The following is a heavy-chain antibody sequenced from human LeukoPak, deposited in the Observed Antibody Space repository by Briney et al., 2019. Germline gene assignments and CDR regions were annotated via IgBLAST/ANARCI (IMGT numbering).Heavy chain of an antibody. CDR1: GFTFTAFG. CDR2: ISAYSGST. J-gene: IGHJ4*02. V-gene: IGHV1-18*01. D-gene: IGHD3-10*01. Sequence: ASVKVSCKTSGFTFTAFGISWVRQAPGQGLEWMGWISAYSGSTNYAQNIQGRVTMTTDTSTSTAYMDLRGLRSDDTAVYYCARDRERWFGELLLDYFDYWGQGTLVTVSS. CDR3: ARDRERWFGELLLDYFDY.